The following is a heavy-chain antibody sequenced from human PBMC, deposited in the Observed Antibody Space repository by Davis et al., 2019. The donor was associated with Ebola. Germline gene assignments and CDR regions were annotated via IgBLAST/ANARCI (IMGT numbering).Heavy chain of an antibody. J-gene: IGHJ4*02. CDR1: GYTFTSYY. CDR3: ARDLGGPEGDY. V-gene: IGHV1-18*04. D-gene: IGHD3-16*01. Sequence: ASVKVSCNASGYTFTSYYMHWVRQAPGQGLEWMGWISAYNGNTNYAQKLQGRVTMTTDTSTSTAYMELRSLRSDDTAVYYCARDLGGPEGDYWGQGTLVTVSS. CDR2: ISAYNGNT.